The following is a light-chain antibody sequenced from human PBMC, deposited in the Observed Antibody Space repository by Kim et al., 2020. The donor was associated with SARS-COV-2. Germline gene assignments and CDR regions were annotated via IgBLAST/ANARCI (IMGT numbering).Light chain of an antibody. CDR3: QQYGSSPWT. CDR1: QSVSSSY. CDR2: GAS. J-gene: IGKJ1*01. Sequence: PRERATLSGRASQSVSSSYLAWYQQKPGQAPRLLIYGASSRATGIPDRFSGSGSGTDFTLTISRLEPEDFAVYYCQQYGSSPWTFGQGTKVDIK. V-gene: IGKV3-20*01.